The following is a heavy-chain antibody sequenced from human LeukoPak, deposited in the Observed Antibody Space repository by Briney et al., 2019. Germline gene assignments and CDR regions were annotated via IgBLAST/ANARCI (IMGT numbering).Heavy chain of an antibody. Sequence: ASVKVSCKASGYTFTGYYMHWVRQAPGQGLEWMGWINPNSGGTNYAQKFQGRVTMTRDTSISTAYMELSRLRSDDTAVYYCVKDSSWMGEYYFDYWGQGTLVTVSS. J-gene: IGHJ4*02. D-gene: IGHD3-16*01. CDR2: INPNSGGT. V-gene: IGHV1-2*02. CDR3: VKDSSWMGEYYFDY. CDR1: GYTFTGYY.